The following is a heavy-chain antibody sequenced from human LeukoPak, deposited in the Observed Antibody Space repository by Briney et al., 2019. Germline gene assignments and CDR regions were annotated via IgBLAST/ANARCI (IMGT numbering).Heavy chain of an antibody. D-gene: IGHD2-21*01. Sequence: SETLSLTFTVSGGSISSYYWSWIRQPPGKGLEWIGYIYYSGSTNYNPSLKSRVTISVDTSKNQFSLKLSSVTAADTAVYYCARITFVVEGYGMDVWGQGTTVTVSS. CDR1: GGSISSYY. J-gene: IGHJ6*02. CDR2: IYYSGST. V-gene: IGHV4-59*08. CDR3: ARITFVVEGYGMDV.